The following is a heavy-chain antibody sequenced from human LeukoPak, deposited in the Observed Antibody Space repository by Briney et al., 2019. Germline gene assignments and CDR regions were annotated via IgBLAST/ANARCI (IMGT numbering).Heavy chain of an antibody. D-gene: IGHD6-19*01. V-gene: IGHV3-23*01. CDR2: MSGSSGHT. CDR1: GFTFSTFA. J-gene: IGHJ4*02. CDR3: AKARGTTGWLPYFDY. Sequence: GGSLRLSCAASGFTFSTFAMNWVRQAPGKGLEWVSAMSGSSGHTYYADSVKGRFTVSRDNSRNTLWLQMNSLRAEDTAIYYCAKARGTTGWLPYFDYWGQGALVTVSS.